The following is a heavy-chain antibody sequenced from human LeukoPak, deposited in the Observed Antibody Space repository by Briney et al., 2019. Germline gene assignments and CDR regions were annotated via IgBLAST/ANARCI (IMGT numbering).Heavy chain of an antibody. CDR2: IYSGGST. Sequence: PGGSLRLSCAASGFTVSSNYMSWVRQAPGKGLEWVSVIYSGGSTYYAGSVKGRFTISRDNSKNTLYLQMNSLRAEDTAVYYCARDGTKYSSGYWGQGTLVTVSS. V-gene: IGHV3-53*01. CDR3: ARDGTKYSSGY. J-gene: IGHJ4*02. D-gene: IGHD6-19*01. CDR1: GFTVSSNY.